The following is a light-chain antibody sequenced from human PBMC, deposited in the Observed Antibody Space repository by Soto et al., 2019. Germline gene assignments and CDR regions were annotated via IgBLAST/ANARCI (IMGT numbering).Light chain of an antibody. J-gene: IGKJ4*01. CDR1: QSVSSSY. Sequence: EIVLTQSPGTLSLSPGERATLSCRASQSVSSSYLAWYQQKPGQAPRLLIYAASSRATGIPDRFSGSGSGTDFTLTISSLEPEDFAVYYCHQYDSSPLTFGGGTKVEIK. CDR3: HQYDSSPLT. V-gene: IGKV3-20*01. CDR2: AAS.